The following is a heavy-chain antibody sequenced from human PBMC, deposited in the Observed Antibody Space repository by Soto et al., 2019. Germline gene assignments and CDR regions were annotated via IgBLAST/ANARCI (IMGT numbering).Heavy chain of an antibody. CDR3: ARGRSTSTIGVPDDY. Sequence: QVQLQQWGAGLLKPSETLSLTCAVYGGSFSGYYWSWIRQPPGKGLEWIGEINHSGSTNYNPSLKSRVTISVDTSKNQFSLKLSSVTAADTAVYYCARGRSTSTIGVPDDYWGQGTLVTVSS. D-gene: IGHD2-2*01. CDR1: GGSFSGYY. J-gene: IGHJ4*02. V-gene: IGHV4-34*01. CDR2: INHSGST.